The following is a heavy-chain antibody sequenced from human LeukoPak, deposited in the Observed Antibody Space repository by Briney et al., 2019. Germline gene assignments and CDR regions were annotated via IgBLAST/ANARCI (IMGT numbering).Heavy chain of an antibody. CDR2: IYYSGST. D-gene: IGHD3-16*01. J-gene: IGHJ3*02. Sequence: SETLSLTCTVSGGSISSSSYYWGWIRQPPGKGLEWIGSIYYSGSTYYNPSLKRRITISVDTSKNQFSLKLSSVTAADTAVYYCARDYASAFDIWGQGTMVTVSS. CDR3: ARDYASAFDI. CDR1: GGSISSSSYY. V-gene: IGHV4-39*07.